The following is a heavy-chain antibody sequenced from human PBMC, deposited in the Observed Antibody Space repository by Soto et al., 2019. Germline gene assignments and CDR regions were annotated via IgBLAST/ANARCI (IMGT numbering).Heavy chain of an antibody. CDR1: GYTFMSYG. V-gene: IGHV1-69*13. CDR2: IIAIIGKA. D-gene: IGHD1-1*01. CDR3: ARGRRIYNWLPDY. Sequence: SVKVSCKASGYTFMSYGISWVRQTPGQGLEWMGGIIAIIGKANYAQKFQGRVTITADESTSTAYMELSSLRSEDTAVYYCARGRRIYNWLPDYWGQGTLVTVSS. J-gene: IGHJ4*02.